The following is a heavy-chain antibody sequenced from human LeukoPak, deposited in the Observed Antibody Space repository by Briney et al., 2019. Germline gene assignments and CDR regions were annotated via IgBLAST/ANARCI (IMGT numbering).Heavy chain of an antibody. D-gene: IGHD5-24*01. J-gene: IGHJ3*02. V-gene: IGHV4-39*07. CDR3: ARVGRDGYNLGAFDI. Sequence: GSLRLSCAASGFIFSNYEMNWVRQPPGKGLEWIGSIYYSGSTYYNPSLKSRVTISVDTSKNQFSLKLSSVTAADTAVYYCARVGRDGYNLGAFDIWGQGTMVTVSS. CDR2: IYYSGST. CDR1: GFIFSNYE.